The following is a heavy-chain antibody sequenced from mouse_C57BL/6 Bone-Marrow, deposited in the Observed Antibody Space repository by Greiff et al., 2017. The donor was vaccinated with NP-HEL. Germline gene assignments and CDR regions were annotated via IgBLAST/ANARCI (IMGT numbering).Heavy chain of an antibody. CDR2: IDPSDSYT. CDR3: ARTVVARFDY. J-gene: IGHJ2*01. Sequence: QVQLKQPGAELVKPGASVKLSCKASGYTFTSYWMQWVKQRPGQGLEWIGEIDPSDSYTNYNQKFKGKATLTVDTSSSTAYMQLSSLTSEDSAVYYCARTVVARFDYWGQGTTLTVSS. CDR1: GYTFTSYW. V-gene: IGHV1-50*01. D-gene: IGHD1-1*01.